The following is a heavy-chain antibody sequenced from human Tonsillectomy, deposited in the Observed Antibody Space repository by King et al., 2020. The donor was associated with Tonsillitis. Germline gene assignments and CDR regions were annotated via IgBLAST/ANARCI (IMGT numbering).Heavy chain of an antibody. Sequence: QLQESGPGLVKPSETLSLTCSVSGDSTISNSYFWAWIRQPPGKGLEWIGNIYYSGSTYYNPSLRSRVTISVDTSKNQFSLKLSSVTASDTAVYYCARFFSGYRSPWSFDRWGRGTLVIVSS. CDR1: GDSTISNSYF. V-gene: IGHV4-39*01. D-gene: IGHD6-13*01. CDR3: ARFFSGYRSPWSFDR. J-gene: IGHJ4*02. CDR2: IYYSGST.